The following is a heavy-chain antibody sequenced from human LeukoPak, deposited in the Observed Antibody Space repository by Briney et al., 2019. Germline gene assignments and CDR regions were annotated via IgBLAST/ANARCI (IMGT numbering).Heavy chain of an antibody. J-gene: IGHJ5*02. CDR2: INHSGST. V-gene: IGHV4-34*01. D-gene: IGHD5-12*01. Sequence: SETLSLTCAVYGGSFSGYYWSWIRQPPGKGLEWIGEINHSGSTNYNPSLKSRVTISVDTSKNQFSLKLSSVTAADTAVYYCARTSEGGYTLREYNWFDPWGQGILVTVSS. CDR3: ARTSEGGYTLREYNWFDP. CDR1: GGSFSGYY.